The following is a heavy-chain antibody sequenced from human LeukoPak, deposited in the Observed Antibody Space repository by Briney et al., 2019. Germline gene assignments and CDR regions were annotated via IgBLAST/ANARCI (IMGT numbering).Heavy chain of an antibody. D-gene: IGHD3/OR15-3a*01. CDR3: ARQTGSGLFILP. CDR2: ISYTGST. J-gene: IGHJ4*02. V-gene: IGHV4-59*01. CDR1: GGSISSYY. Sequence: PSETLSLTCTVSGGSISSYYWSWIRQTPGKGLEWIGFISYTGSTEYYPSLKSRVTISVDTSKNQFSLNLSSVTAADTALYYCARQTGSGLFILPGGQGTLVTVSS.